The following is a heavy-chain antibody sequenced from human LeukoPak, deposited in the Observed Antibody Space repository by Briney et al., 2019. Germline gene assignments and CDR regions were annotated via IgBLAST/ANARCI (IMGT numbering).Heavy chain of an antibody. J-gene: IGHJ6*03. CDR1: GGSISSGSYY. CDR3: ARVDYYYYMDV. CDR2: IYTSGST. V-gene: IGHV4-61*02. Sequence: VKPSQTLSLTCTVSGGSISSGSYYWSWIRQPAGKGLEWIGRIYTSGSTNYNPSLKSRVTISVDTSKNRFSLKLSSVTAADTAVYYCARVDYYYYMDVWGKGTTVTVSS.